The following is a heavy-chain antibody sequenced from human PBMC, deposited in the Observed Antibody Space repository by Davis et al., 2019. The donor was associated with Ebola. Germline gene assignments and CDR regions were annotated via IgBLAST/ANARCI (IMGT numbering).Heavy chain of an antibody. D-gene: IGHD2-2*01. J-gene: IGHJ4*02. V-gene: IGHV3-11*04. Sequence: GESLKISCTASGFTVYDSYMTWVRQAPGKGLEWVSYISSSGSTIYYADSVKGRFTISRDNAKNSLYLQMNSLRADDTAVYYCAREGKYRDESRTFDYWGQGTLVTVSS. CDR1: GFTVYDSY. CDR2: ISSSGSTI. CDR3: AREGKYRDESRTFDY.